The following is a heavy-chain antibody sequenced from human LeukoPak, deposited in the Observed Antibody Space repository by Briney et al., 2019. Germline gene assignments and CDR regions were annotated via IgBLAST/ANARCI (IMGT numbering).Heavy chain of an antibody. J-gene: IGHJ4*02. D-gene: IGHD3-10*01. Sequence: GGSLRLSCVVSGISLSNYAMTWVRQAPGKGLEWVSYISERGGSTTYADSVKGRFTISRDSSLNTLYLQMDNLRAEDTAVYFCAKRGVVIRGILVIGYHQEAYHYDFWGQGVLVTVSS. CDR2: ISERGGST. V-gene: IGHV3-23*01. CDR3: AKRGVVIRGILVIGYHQEAYHYDF. CDR1: GISLSNYA.